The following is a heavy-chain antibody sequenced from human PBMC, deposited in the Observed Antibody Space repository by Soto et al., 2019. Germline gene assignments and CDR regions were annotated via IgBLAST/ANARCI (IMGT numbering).Heavy chain of an antibody. J-gene: IGHJ4*02. D-gene: IGHD3-10*01. CDR3: LKDISPGGLNR. CDR1: GSTVKDFA. V-gene: IGHV3-9*01. CDR2: IYWNGGVK. Sequence: EVQLVESGGGLVQPGRSLRLSCVGSGSTVKDFAMHWIRQAPGKGLEWVSGIYWNGGVKGYANSVRGRFTISRDNARNSLFLQMHSLRAEDSALYFFLKDISPGGLNRWGQGTLVTVSS.